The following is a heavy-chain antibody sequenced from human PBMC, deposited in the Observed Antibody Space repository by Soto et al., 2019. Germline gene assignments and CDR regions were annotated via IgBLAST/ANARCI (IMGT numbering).Heavy chain of an antibody. CDR3: AKLHLCGGDCYSTDAFDI. CDR2: ISYDGSNK. D-gene: IGHD2-21*02. Sequence: GGSLRLSCAASGFTFSSYGMHWVRQAPGKGLEWVAVISYDGSNKYYADSVKGRFTISRDNSKNTLYLQMNSQRAEDTAVYYCAKLHLCGGDCYSTDAFDIWGQGTLVTVSS. J-gene: IGHJ3*02. V-gene: IGHV3-30*18. CDR1: GFTFSSYG.